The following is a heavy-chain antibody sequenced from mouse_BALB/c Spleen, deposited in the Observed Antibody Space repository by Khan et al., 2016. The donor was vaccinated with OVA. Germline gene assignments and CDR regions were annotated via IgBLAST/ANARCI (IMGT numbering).Heavy chain of an antibody. CDR3: ARVYGGDFDY. J-gene: IGHJ2*01. CDR2: ISYSGNT. Sequence: EVQLQESGPGLVKPSQSLSLTCTVTGYSITSDYAWNWIRQFPGNQLEWMGFISYSGNTKYNPSLKSRISVTRDTSKNQFFLQLNSVTTEDTATYYCARVYGGDFDYWGQGTTLTVSS. V-gene: IGHV3-2*02. CDR1: GYSITSDYA. D-gene: IGHD2-10*02.